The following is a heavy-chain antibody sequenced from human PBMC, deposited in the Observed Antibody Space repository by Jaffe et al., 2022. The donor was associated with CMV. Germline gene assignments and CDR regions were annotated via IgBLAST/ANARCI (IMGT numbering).Heavy chain of an antibody. V-gene: IGHV4-39*01. CDR1: GGSISSSSYY. Sequence: QLQLQESGPGLVKPSETLSLTCTVSGGSISSSSYYWGWIRQPPGKGLEWIGSIYYSGSTYYNPSLKSRVTISVDTSKNQFSLKLSSVTAADTAVYYCARVLFYYDSSGYYLNWFDPWGQGTLVTVSS. J-gene: IGHJ5*02. CDR3: ARVLFYYDSSGYYLNWFDP. D-gene: IGHD3-22*01. CDR2: IYYSGST.